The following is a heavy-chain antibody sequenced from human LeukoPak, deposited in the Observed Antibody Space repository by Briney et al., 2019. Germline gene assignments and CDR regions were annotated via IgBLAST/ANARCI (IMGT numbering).Heavy chain of an antibody. D-gene: IGHD5-18*01. CDR1: GFTFSSYS. CDR3: ARRIGGVGYSYSVHYYFDY. CDR2: ISSSSSTI. J-gene: IGHJ4*02. V-gene: IGHV3-48*04. Sequence: GGSLRLSCAASGFTFSSYSMNWVRQAPGKGLEWVSYISSSSSTIYYADSVKGRFTISRDNAKNSLYLQMNSLRAEDTAVYYCARRIGGVGYSYSVHYYFDYWGQGTLVTVSS.